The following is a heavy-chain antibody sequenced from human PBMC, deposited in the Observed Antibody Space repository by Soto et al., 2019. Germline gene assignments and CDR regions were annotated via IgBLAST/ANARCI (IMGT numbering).Heavy chain of an antibody. Sequence: QLLGSGGGLVQPGGSLRLSCEASGFTFNIYAMTWVRQAPGKGLEWVSNIGSTGTTTYYADSVKGRFAISRDNSKSTLYLQMNSLRAEDTAVYYCATVARYGDFDVWGQGTMVTVSS. CDR1: GFTFNIYA. D-gene: IGHD5-12*01. CDR3: ATVARYGDFDV. CDR2: IGSTGTTT. J-gene: IGHJ3*01. V-gene: IGHV3-23*01.